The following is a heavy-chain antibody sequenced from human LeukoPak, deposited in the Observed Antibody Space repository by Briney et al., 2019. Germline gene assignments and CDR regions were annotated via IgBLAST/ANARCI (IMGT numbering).Heavy chain of an antibody. CDR2: ISHSGST. CDR3: ARGGPAMALDY. D-gene: IGHD5-18*01. J-gene: IGHJ4*02. Sequence: PSETLSLTCTVSGGSISSVSYYWSWILEPAGKGLEWIEIISHSGSTYDNPSLKSRVTISLDTSKNQISLRLRSVTAADTAVYYCARGGPAMALDYWGQGTLVTVSS. V-gene: IGHV4-39*07. CDR1: GGSISSVSYY.